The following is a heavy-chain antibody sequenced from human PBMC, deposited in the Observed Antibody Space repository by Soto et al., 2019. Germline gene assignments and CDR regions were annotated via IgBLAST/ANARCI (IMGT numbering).Heavy chain of an antibody. CDR2: IYWDDDK. CDR1: GFSLSTFGEG. J-gene: IGHJ4*02. V-gene: IGHV2-5*02. D-gene: IGHD2-2*01. CDR3: AHRPSIAVVPGGIWIPDYHFDY. Sequence: QITLEESGPTLVKPTQTLTLTCTFSGFSLSTFGEGVAWIRQPPGKALEWLALIYWDDDKRYSPSLKSRLTITKDTSKTPXAXTXXNMDPVDTATYYCAHRPSIAVVPGGIWIPDYHFDYSGQGTLVTVSS.